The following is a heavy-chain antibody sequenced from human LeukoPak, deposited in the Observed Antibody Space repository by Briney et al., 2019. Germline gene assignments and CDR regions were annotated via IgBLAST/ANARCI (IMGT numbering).Heavy chain of an antibody. CDR3: AREFEGTASGAGY. D-gene: IGHD1-26*01. V-gene: IGHV3-21*01. Sequence: GGSLRLSCAASGFTFSSCSMNWIRQAPGKGLEWVSSMSVGSGLIYYAESVKVRFTVSRDNAKKSLYLQMNSLRAEDTAVHYCAREFEGTASGAGYWGQGTLVTVSS. CDR2: MSVGSGLI. J-gene: IGHJ4*02. CDR1: GFTFSSCS.